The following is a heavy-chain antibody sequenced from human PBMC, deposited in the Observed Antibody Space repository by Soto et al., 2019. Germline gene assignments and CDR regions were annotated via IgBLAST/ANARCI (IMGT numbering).Heavy chain of an antibody. D-gene: IGHD3-3*01. V-gene: IGHV3-23*01. Sequence: PGGSLRLSCAASGFTFSSYAMSWVRQAPGKGLEWVSAISGSGGSTYYADSVKGRFTISRDNSKNTLYLQMNSLRAEDTAVYYCAKEGTNTYDFWLGPHYYYGMDVWGQGTTVTVSS. CDR2: ISGSGGST. CDR3: AKEGTNTYDFWLGPHYYYGMDV. J-gene: IGHJ6*02. CDR1: GFTFSSYA.